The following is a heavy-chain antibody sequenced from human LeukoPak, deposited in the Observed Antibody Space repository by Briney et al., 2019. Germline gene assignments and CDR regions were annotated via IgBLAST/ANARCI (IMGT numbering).Heavy chain of an antibody. Sequence: SETLSLTCTVSGGSIRSNSYYWGWIRQPPGKGLEWIGSIYYSGSTYYNPSLKSRVTTSVDTSNSQFSLKLNSVTAADTAVYYCARDGFRGQNAFDIWGQGTMVTVSS. CDR1: GGSIRSNSYY. D-gene: IGHD5-18*01. V-gene: IGHV4-39*07. CDR2: IYYSGST. CDR3: ARDGFRGQNAFDI. J-gene: IGHJ3*02.